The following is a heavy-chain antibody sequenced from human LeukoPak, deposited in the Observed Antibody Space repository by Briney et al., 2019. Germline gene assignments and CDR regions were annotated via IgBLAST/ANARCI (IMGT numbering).Heavy chain of an antibody. CDR3: ARNPFTVNCGGDCYVFDY. V-gene: IGHV3-23*01. J-gene: IGHJ4*02. CDR2: ISGSGGST. CDR1: GFTFSSYA. D-gene: IGHD2-21*02. Sequence: GGSLRLSCAASGFTFSSYAMSWVRQAPGKGLEWVSAISGSGGSTYYADSVKGRFTISRDNSKNTLYLQMNSLRAEDTAVYYCARNPFTVNCGGDCYVFDYWGQGTLVTVSS.